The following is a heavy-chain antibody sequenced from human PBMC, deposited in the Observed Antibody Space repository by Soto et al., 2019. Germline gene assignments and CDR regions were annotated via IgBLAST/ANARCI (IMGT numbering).Heavy chain of an antibody. CDR3: ASRDPGTSVDY. D-gene: IGHD1-7*01. CDR2: IYRTGST. V-gene: IGHV4-4*02. CDR1: GGSFTSNNW. J-gene: IGHJ4*02. Sequence: SETLSLTCAVSGGSFTSNNWWAFFRQPPGQGLEWIGEIYRTGSTNYNPSLKSRVTISLDKSENQFSLKVTSLTAADTAVYYCASRDPGTSVDYWGQGTLVTVSS.